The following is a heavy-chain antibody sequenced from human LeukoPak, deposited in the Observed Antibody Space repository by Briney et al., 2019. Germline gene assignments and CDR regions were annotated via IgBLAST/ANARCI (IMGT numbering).Heavy chain of an antibody. CDR1: GFTFSSYA. CDR2: ISGSGDSA. Sequence: PGGSLRLSCAASGFTFSSYAMTWFRQAPGKGLEWVSAISGSGDSAYYADSVKGRFTISRDNSKNTLYLQMDGLGAENTAVYYCAKFSGSYYYYYAMDVWGQGTTVTVSS. CDR3: AKFSGSYYYYYAMDV. J-gene: IGHJ6*02. V-gene: IGHV3-23*01. D-gene: IGHD1-26*01.